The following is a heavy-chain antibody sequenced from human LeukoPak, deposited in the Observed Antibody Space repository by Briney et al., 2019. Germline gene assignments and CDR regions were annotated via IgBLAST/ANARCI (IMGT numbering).Heavy chain of an antibody. Sequence: GGSLRLSCATSGFTFDDYVMHWVRQAPGKGLEWVSGISWSGGRTAYADSVKGRFTISRDNAKNSLYLQMNSLRAEDTAVYYCARDRRAARPDSWGQGTLVTVSS. CDR3: ARDRRAARPDS. D-gene: IGHD6-6*01. V-gene: IGHV3-9*01. J-gene: IGHJ4*02. CDR1: GFTFDDYV. CDR2: ISWSGGRT.